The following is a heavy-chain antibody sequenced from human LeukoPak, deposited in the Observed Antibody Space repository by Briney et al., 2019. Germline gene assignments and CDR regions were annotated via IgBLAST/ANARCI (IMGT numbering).Heavy chain of an antibody. V-gene: IGHV7-4-1*02. CDR1: EYTFTSYA. D-gene: IGHD5-18*01. J-gene: IGHJ5*02. CDR2: INTNTGNP. CDR3: ARNVGGYSYEYRRFDP. Sequence: ASVKVSCKASEYTFTSYAMNWVRQAPGQGPEWMGWINTNTGNPTYAQGFTGRFVFSLDTSLSTAYLQISSLMAADTAVYYCARNVGGYSYEYRRFDPWGQGTLVTVSS.